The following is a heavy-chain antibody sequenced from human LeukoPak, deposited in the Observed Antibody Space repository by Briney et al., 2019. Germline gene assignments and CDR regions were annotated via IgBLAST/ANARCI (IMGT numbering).Heavy chain of an antibody. CDR2: ISGDGGNT. CDR1: GFTFSSYA. Sequence: GGSLRLSCAASGFTFSSYAMSWVRQAPGKGLEWVSAISGDGGNTYSADSVKGRFTISRDNAKNSLYLQMNSLRAEDTAVYYCARELGYSSGWYAPYYYGMDVWGQGTTVTVSS. V-gene: IGHV3-23*01. J-gene: IGHJ6*02. CDR3: ARELGYSSGWYAPYYYGMDV. D-gene: IGHD6-19*01.